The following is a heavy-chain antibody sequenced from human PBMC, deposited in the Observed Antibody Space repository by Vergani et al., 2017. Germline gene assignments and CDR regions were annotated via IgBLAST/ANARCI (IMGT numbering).Heavy chain of an antibody. CDR3: ARCHSGYDGGWYFDL. CDR2: IYPGDPDT. CDR1: GYSFTSYW. Sequence: EVQLVQFGAEVKKPGASLKISCKGSGYSFTSYWIGWVRQMPGKGLEWMGIIYPGDPDTRYSPSFQGQVTISADKSSSTADLQWSSLKASDTAMYYCARCHSGYDGGWYFDLWGRGTLVTVSS. V-gene: IGHV5-51*01. D-gene: IGHD5-12*01. J-gene: IGHJ2*01.